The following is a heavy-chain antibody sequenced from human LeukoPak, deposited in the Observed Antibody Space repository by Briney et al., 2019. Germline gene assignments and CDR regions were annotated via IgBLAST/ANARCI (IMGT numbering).Heavy chain of an antibody. V-gene: IGHV3-53*01. CDR1: GFTVSSNY. Sequence: GGSLRLSCAASGFTVSSNYMSWVRQAPGKGLEWVSVIYSGGSTYYADSVKGRFTISGDNAKKSLYLQMDSLRAEDTAVYYCARDLDYYESSGKRDYYGMDVWGQGTTVTVSS. CDR2: IYSGGST. CDR3: ARDLDYYESSGKRDYYGMDV. D-gene: IGHD3-22*01. J-gene: IGHJ6*02.